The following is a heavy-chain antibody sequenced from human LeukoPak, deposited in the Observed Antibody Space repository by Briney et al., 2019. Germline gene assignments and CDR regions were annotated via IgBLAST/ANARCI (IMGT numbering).Heavy chain of an antibody. CDR2: IYYSGST. V-gene: IGHV4-61*08. D-gene: IGHD1-26*01. CDR3: ARQWELRGFDY. CDR1: GGSISSGGCY. J-gene: IGHJ4*02. Sequence: SETLSLTCTVSGGSISSGGCYWSWIRQPPGKGLEWIGYIYYSGSTNYNPSLKSRVTISVDTSKNQFSLKLSSVTAADTAVYYCARQWELRGFDYWGQGTLVTVSS.